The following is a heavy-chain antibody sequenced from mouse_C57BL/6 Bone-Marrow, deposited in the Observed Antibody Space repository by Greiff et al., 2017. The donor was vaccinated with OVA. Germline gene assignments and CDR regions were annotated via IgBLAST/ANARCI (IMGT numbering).Heavy chain of an antibody. CDR3: AIYDGYYGFAY. J-gene: IGHJ3*01. CDR1: GYSITSGYY. D-gene: IGHD2-3*01. CDR2: ISYDGSN. V-gene: IGHV3-6*01. Sequence: VQLKESGPGLVKPSQSLSLTCSVTGYSITSGYYWNWIRQFPGNKLEWMGYISYDGSNNYNPSLKNRISITRDTSKNQFFLKLNSVTTEDTATYYCAIYDGYYGFAYWAKGLWSLSLQ.